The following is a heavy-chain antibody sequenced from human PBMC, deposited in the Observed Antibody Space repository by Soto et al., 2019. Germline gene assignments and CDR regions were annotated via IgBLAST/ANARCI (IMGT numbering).Heavy chain of an antibody. D-gene: IGHD1-26*01. CDR3: ALTPSRWDVNYYYGMDV. CDR1: GFTFSSYE. J-gene: IGHJ6*02. CDR2: ISSSGSTI. V-gene: IGHV3-48*03. Sequence: PGGSLRLSCAASGFTFSSYEMNWVRQAPGKGLEWVSYISSSGSTIYYADSVKGRFTISRDNAKNSLYLQMNSLRAEDTAVYYCALTPSRWDVNYYYGMDVWGQGTTVTVSS.